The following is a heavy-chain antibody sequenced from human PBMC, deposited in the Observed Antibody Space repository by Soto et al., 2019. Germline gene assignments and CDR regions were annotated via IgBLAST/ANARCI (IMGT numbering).Heavy chain of an antibody. Sequence: QVQLVESGGGVVKPGGSLRLSCVASGFTLSDYYMTWIRQGPGKAPEWISFIGNTGKYTNYADSVKGRFTISRDNAKNSLFLQMNNLSAEDPATYYCTRGAPPRGNWGQGTLVTVSS. D-gene: IGHD1-1*01. CDR1: GFTLSDYY. J-gene: IGHJ4*02. V-gene: IGHV3-11*05. CDR3: TRGAPPRGN. CDR2: IGNTGKYT.